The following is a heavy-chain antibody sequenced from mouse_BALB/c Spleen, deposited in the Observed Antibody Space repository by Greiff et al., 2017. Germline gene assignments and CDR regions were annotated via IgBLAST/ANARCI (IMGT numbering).Heavy chain of an antibody. CDR2: ISSGGST. V-gene: IGHV5-6-5*01. CDR1: GFTFSSYA. D-gene: IGHD2-14*01. Sequence: EVQLVESGGGLVKPGGSLKLSCAASGFTFSSYAMSWVRQTPEKRLEWVASISSGGSTYYPDSVKGRFTISRDNARNILYLQMSSLRSEDTAMYYCARGEKNGYDGTAYYAMDYWGQGTSVTVSS. J-gene: IGHJ4*01. CDR3: ARGEKNGYDGTAYYAMDY.